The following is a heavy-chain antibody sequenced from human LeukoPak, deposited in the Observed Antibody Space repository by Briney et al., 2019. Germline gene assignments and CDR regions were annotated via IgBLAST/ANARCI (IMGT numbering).Heavy chain of an antibody. J-gene: IGHJ6*03. CDR2: IIPILGIA. D-gene: IGHD3-16*01. V-gene: IGHV1-69*04. CDR3: ARDLYDTSGYYYYYMDV. CDR1: GGTFSSYT. Sequence: SVKVSRKASGGTFSSYTISWVRQAPGQGLEWMGRIIPILGIANYAQKFQGRVTITADKSTSTAYMELSSLRSEDTAVYYCARDLYDTSGYYYYYMDVWGKGTTVTVSS.